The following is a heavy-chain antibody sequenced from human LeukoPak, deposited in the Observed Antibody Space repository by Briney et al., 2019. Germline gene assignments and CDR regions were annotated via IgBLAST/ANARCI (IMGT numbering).Heavy chain of an antibody. CDR3: ARDREDIVVVPAARNYYYYYGMDV. Sequence: ASVKGPCKASGYTFTSYGISWVRQAPGQGLEWMGWISAYSGNTNYAQKLQGRVTMTTDTSTSTAYMELRSLRSDDTAVYYCARDREDIVVVPAARNYYYYYGMDVWGQGTTVTVSS. V-gene: IGHV1-18*01. D-gene: IGHD2-2*01. J-gene: IGHJ6*02. CDR2: ISAYSGNT. CDR1: GYTFTSYG.